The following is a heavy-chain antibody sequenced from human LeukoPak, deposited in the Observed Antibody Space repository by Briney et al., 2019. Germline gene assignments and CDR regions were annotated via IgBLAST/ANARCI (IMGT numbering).Heavy chain of an antibody. CDR2: IYYSGSS. CDR3: ARGNTAMVTPYFDY. Sequence: SETLSLTCNVSGGSISGYHWSWIRQPPGKGLEWLGYIYYSGSSNYNPSLKSRVTMSVDTSKNQFSLKLSSVTAADTAVYYCARGNTAMVTPYFDYWGQGTLVTVSS. J-gene: IGHJ4*02. CDR1: GGSISGYH. D-gene: IGHD5-18*01. V-gene: IGHV4-59*01.